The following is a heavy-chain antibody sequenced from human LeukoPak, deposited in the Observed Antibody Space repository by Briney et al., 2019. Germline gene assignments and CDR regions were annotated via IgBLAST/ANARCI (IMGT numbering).Heavy chain of an antibody. CDR3: ARDRQSRDRNCSGRTCSPPDY. V-gene: IGHV3-21*01. CDR2: ITTGGDYI. Sequence: GGSLRLSCTASGFAFRNYNMNWVRQTPGKGLEWISSITTGGDYIYSAVSLKGRFTISRNDAKNSLYLQMNRLRAEDTGVYFCARDRQSRDRNCSGRTCSPPDYWGQGSLVTVSS. D-gene: IGHD2-15*01. J-gene: IGHJ4*02. CDR1: GFAFRNYN.